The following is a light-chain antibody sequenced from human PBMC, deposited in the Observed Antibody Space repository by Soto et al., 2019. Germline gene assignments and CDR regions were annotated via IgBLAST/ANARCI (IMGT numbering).Light chain of an antibody. CDR2: LNSDGSH. CDR1: SGHSNYA. V-gene: IGLV4-69*01. CDR3: QTWGSGIVV. Sequence: QLVLTQSPSASASLGASVKLTCTLSSGHSNYAIAWHQQQSEKGPRYLMKLNSDGSHSKGEGIPDRFSGSSAGAERYLTMSSLQSEDEAYYYCQTWGSGIVVFGGGTKLTVL. J-gene: IGLJ2*01.